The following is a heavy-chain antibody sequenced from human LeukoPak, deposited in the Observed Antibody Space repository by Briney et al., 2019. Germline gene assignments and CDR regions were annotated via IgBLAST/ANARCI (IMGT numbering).Heavy chain of an antibody. V-gene: IGHV3-7*01. J-gene: IGHJ4*02. D-gene: IGHD3-10*01. Sequence: PGGSLRLSCAGSGFTFSNYWMSWVRQAPGKGLEWVANIKQDGSDKYYVDSVKGRFTISRDNAKNSLYLQMNSLRAEDTAVYYCARDLLYDSGSQGLDYWGQGTLVTVSS. CDR1: GFTFSNYW. CDR2: IKQDGSDK. CDR3: ARDLLYDSGSQGLDY.